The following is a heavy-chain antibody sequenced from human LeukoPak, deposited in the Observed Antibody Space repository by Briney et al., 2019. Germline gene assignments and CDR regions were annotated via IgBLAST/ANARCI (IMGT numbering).Heavy chain of an antibody. Sequence: ASVKVSCKASGYTFTGYYMHWVRQAPGQGLEWMGRINPNSGGANYAQKFQGRVTTTRDTSISTAYMELSRLRADDAAVYYCARGDSSGYYPFDYWGQGTLVTVSS. CDR3: ARGDSSGYYPFDY. CDR1: GYTFTGYY. D-gene: IGHD3-22*01. J-gene: IGHJ4*02. V-gene: IGHV1-2*06. CDR2: INPNSGGA.